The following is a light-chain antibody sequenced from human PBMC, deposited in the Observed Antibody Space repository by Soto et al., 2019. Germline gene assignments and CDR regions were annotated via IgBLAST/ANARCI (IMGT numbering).Light chain of an antibody. Sequence: EVVLTQSPGTLSLSPGERATLSCRASQSVASNYLAWYQQKPGQAPRLLIYGTSSRATGIPERFSGGGSGTDFTLTISRLEPEDFAVYYCHNCGRVCPKTLGHGTKM. CDR2: GTS. CDR1: QSVASNY. CDR3: HNCGRVCPKT. J-gene: IGKJ1*01. V-gene: IGKV3-20*01.